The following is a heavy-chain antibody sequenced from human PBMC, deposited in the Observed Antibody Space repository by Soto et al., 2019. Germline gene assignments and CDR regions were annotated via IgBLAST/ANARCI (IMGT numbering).Heavy chain of an antibody. CDR3: ARSVEGHFDY. CDR1: GFPFSIYS. Sequence: EVQLVESGGGLVQPGGSLRLSCAASGFPFSIYSMNWVRQAPGKGLEWFSYITSDTNTIKYADSVKGRFTSSRDKAKNSLYLQMNSLRDEDTAVYFCARSVEGHFDYWGQGTVVTVSS. V-gene: IGHV3-48*02. J-gene: IGHJ4*02. D-gene: IGHD6-19*01. CDR2: ITSDTNTI.